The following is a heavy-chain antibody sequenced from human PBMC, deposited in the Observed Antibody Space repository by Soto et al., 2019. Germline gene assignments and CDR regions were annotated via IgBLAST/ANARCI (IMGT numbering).Heavy chain of an antibody. D-gene: IGHD6-6*01. CDR2: IYSGGST. J-gene: IGHJ4*02. CDR3: ARDRGSSSSSFDY. V-gene: IGHV3-53*01. Sequence: GGSLRLSCAASGFTVSSNYMSWVRQAPGKGLEWVSVIYSGGSTYYADSVKGRLTISRDNSKNTLYLQMNSLRAEDTVVYYCARDRGSSSSSFDYWGQGTLVTVSS. CDR1: GFTVSSNY.